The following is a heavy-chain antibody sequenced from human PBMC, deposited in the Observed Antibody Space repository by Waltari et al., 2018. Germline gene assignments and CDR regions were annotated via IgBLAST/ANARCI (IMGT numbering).Heavy chain of an antibody. Sequence: QVQLQESGPGLVKPSQTLSLTCTFSGGSISSGGYYWSWIRQHPGKGLEWIWYIYYSGSTYYNPALKSRVTISVDTSKNQFSLKLSSVTAADTAVYYCARDRASSSILHYYYYGMDVWGQGTTVTVSS. CDR2: IYYSGST. J-gene: IGHJ6*02. CDR3: ARDRASSSILHYYYYGMDV. V-gene: IGHV4-31*03. D-gene: IGHD6-13*01. CDR1: GGSISSGGYY.